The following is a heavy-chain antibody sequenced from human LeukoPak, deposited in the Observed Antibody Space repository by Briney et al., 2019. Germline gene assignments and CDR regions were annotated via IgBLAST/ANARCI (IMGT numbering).Heavy chain of an antibody. Sequence: GGSLRLFCAASGFTFSSHAMHWVRHAPGKGLEYVSAISSNGGSTYYANSVKGRFTISRDNSKNTLYLQMGSLRAEAMAVYYCARVGSSGYYYEDPTRYYFDYWGQGTLVTVSS. V-gene: IGHV3-64*01. CDR3: ARVGSSGYYYEDPTRYYFDY. CDR1: GFTFSSHA. D-gene: IGHD3-22*01. J-gene: IGHJ4*02. CDR2: ISSNGGST.